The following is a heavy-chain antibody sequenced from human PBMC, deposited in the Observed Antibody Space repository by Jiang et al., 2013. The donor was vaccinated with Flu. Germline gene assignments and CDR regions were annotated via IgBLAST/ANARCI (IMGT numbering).Heavy chain of an antibody. D-gene: IGHD4-17*01. J-gene: IGHJ4*02. V-gene: IGHV3-23*01. CDR2: ISGSGGST. Sequence: KGLEWVSAISGSGGSTYYADSVKGRFTISRDNSKNTLYLQMNSLRAEDTAVYYCAKLVGDYGDYFPDYFDYWGQGTLVTVSS. CDR3: AKLVGDYGDYFPDYFDY.